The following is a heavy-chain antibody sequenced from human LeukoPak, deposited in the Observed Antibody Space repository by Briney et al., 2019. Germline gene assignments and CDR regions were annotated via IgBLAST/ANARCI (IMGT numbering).Heavy chain of an antibody. D-gene: IGHD3-3*01. V-gene: IGHV3-21*01. Sequence: GGSLRLSCAASGFTFSSYSMNWVRQAPGKGLEWVSSISSSSSYISYADSVKGRFTISRDNAKNSLYLQMNSLRAEDTAIYYCVRDQNKWEPLLEYWGQGTLVTVPS. CDR3: VRDQNKWEPLLEY. CDR1: GFTFSSYS. J-gene: IGHJ4*02. CDR2: ISSSSSYI.